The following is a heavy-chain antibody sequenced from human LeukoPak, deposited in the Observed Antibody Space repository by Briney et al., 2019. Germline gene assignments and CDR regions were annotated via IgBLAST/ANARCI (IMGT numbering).Heavy chain of an antibody. CDR2: IHTSGDT. V-gene: IGHV3-23*05. D-gene: IGHD4-17*01. CDR1: GFTFSSYA. J-gene: IGHJ5*02. Sequence: GGSLRLSCAASGFTFSSYAMSWVRQAPAKGLEWVSAIHTSGDTCYADSVKGRFTISRDTSKNTLYLQINSLRVEDTAVYYCIVFGDSNHWGQGTLVTVSS. CDR3: IVFGDSNH.